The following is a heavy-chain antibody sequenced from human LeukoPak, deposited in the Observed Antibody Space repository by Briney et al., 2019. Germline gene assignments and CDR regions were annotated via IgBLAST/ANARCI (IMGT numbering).Heavy chain of an antibody. Sequence: GESLQISCKGSGSSFTSYWIGWVRQMPGKGLEWMGIIYPGDSDTRYSPSFQGQVTISADKSISTAYLQWSSLKASDTAMYYCARCITMVRGVNRWFDPWGQGTLVTVSS. J-gene: IGHJ5*02. CDR3: ARCITMVRGVNRWFDP. V-gene: IGHV5-51*01. CDR1: GSSFTSYW. CDR2: IYPGDSDT. D-gene: IGHD3-10*01.